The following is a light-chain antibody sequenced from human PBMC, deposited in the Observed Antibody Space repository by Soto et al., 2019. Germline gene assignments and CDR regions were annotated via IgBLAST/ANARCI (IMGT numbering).Light chain of an antibody. Sequence: SVLTQPASVSGSPAQSITISCTGTSSDVGAYNYVSWYQHHPGKAPRLVIYDVSNRPSGISDRFSGSKSGNTASLTISGLLAEDEADYYCTSYTSISTYVFGTGTKVTVL. CDR3: TSYTSISTYV. CDR2: DVS. J-gene: IGLJ1*01. CDR1: SSDVGAYNY. V-gene: IGLV2-14*01.